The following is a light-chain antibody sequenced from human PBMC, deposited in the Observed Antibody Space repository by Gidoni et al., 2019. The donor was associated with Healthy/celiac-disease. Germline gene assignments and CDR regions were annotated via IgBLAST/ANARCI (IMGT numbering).Light chain of an antibody. V-gene: IGKV3-15*01. Sequence: YGASTRATGIPARFSGSGSGTEVTLTISSLQSEDFAVDYCQQYNNWPPLTFGGGTKVEIK. CDR3: QQYNNWPPLT. J-gene: IGKJ4*01. CDR2: GAS.